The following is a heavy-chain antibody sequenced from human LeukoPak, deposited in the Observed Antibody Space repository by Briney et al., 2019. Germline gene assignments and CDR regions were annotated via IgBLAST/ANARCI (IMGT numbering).Heavy chain of an antibody. D-gene: IGHD2-2*01. CDR1: GGSISSYY. V-gene: IGHV4-59*08. Sequence: SETLSLTCTVTGGSISSYYWSWIRQPPGKGLEWIAFIYYSGNTHYNPSLKSRVTISVDTSKNQFSLRVSSVTAADTAVYYCARVWTGGCTSCYSCWGQGTLVTVSS. J-gene: IGHJ4*02. CDR3: ARVWTGGCTSCYSC. CDR2: IYYSGNT.